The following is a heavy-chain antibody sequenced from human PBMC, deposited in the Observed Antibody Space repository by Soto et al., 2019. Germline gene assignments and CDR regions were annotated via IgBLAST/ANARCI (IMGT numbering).Heavy chain of an antibody. V-gene: IGHV3-23*01. CDR1: GFSFRSYA. CDR3: ADGGRYPYY. J-gene: IGHJ4*02. D-gene: IGHD1-26*01. Sequence: PGGSLRLSCAASGFSFRSYAMGWVRQAPGKGLNWVSSISAGGDGTYYADSVKGRFTISRDNSKNTVYLQMTSLRADDTAVYYCADGGRYPYYWGQGTLVTVSS. CDR2: ISAGGDGT.